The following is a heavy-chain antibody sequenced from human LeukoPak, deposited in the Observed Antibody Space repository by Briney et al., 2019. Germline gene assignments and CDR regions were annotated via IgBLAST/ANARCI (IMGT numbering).Heavy chain of an antibody. CDR1: GFTVSSTS. V-gene: IGHV3-53*01. Sequence: GGSLRLSCAASGFTVSSTSMSWVRQAPGTGLEWVSLIYSGGSTYSADSAKGRFIVSRDNSKNTLFLQLNSLRAEDTAVYYCARVGSSSYSYASDYWGQGALVTVSS. J-gene: IGHJ4*02. CDR2: IYSGGST. D-gene: IGHD3-22*01. CDR3: ARVGSSSYSYASDY.